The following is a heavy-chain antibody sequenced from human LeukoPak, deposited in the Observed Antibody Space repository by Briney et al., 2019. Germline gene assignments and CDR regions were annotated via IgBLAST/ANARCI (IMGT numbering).Heavy chain of an antibody. V-gene: IGHV4-39*01. CDR2: IYYSGST. CDR1: GGSISSSSYY. Sequence: SETLSLTCTVSGGSISSSSYYWGWIRQPPGKGLEWIGSIYYSGSTYYNPSLKSRVTISVDTSKNQFSLKLSSVTAADTAVYYCAKNYGSGKDAFDIWGQGTMVTVSS. D-gene: IGHD3-10*01. CDR3: AKNYGSGKDAFDI. J-gene: IGHJ3*02.